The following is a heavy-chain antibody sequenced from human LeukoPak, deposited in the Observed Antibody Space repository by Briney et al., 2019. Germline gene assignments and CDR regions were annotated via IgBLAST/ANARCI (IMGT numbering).Heavy chain of an antibody. CDR3: ASPQYYYDSSGYYPFDY. V-gene: IGHV1-8*03. CDR1: GYTFTSYG. J-gene: IGHJ4*02. CDR2: MNPNSGNT. Sequence: VASVKVSCKASGYTFTSYGISWVRQATGQGLEWMGWMNPNSGNTGYAQKFQGRVTITRNTSISTAYMELSSLRSEDTAVYYCASPQYYYDSSGYYPFDYWGQGTLVTVSS. D-gene: IGHD3-22*01.